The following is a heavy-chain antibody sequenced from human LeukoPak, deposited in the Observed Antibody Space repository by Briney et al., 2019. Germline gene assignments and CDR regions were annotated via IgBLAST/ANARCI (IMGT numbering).Heavy chain of an antibody. CDR1: GYTFTSYY. CDR2: INPNSGGT. Sequence: SSVKVSCKASGYTFTSYYMHWVRQAPGQGLEWMGRINPNSGGTNYAQKFQGRVTMTRDTSISTAYMELSRLRSDDTAVYYCAREYCTNGVCYDDAFDIWGQGTMVTVSS. D-gene: IGHD2-8*01. V-gene: IGHV1-2*06. CDR3: AREYCTNGVCYDDAFDI. J-gene: IGHJ3*02.